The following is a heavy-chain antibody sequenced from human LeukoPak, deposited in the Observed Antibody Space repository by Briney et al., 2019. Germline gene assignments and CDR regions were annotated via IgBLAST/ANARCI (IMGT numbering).Heavy chain of an antibody. CDR3: ARDLATYYDFWSGYYGFDY. Sequence: RWASVKVSCTASGYTFTSYGISWVRQAPGQGLEWMGWISAYNGNTNYAQKLQGRVTMTTDTSTSTAYMELRSLRSDDTAVYYCARDLATYYDFWSGYYGFDYWGQGTLVTVSS. D-gene: IGHD3-3*01. J-gene: IGHJ4*02. V-gene: IGHV1-18*01. CDR1: GYTFTSYG. CDR2: ISAYNGNT.